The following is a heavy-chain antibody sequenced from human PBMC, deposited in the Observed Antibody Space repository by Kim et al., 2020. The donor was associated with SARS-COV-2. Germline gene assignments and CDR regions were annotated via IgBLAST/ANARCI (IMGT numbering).Heavy chain of an antibody. CDR1: GYTFTSYA. V-gene: IGHV1-3*01. CDR3: ARDLEDGYNSYYFDY. CDR2: INAGNGNT. J-gene: IGHJ4*02. D-gene: IGHD5-12*01. Sequence: ASVKVSCKASGYTFTSYAMHWVRQAPGQRLEWMGWINAGNGNTKYSQKFQGRVTITRDTSASTAYMELSSLRSEDTAVYYCARDLEDGYNSYYFDYWGQGTLVTVSS.